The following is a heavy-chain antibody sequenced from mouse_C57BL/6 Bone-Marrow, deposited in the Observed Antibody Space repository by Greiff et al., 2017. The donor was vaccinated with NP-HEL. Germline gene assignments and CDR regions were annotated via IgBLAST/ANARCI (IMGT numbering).Heavy chain of an antibody. V-gene: IGHV1-64*01. CDR3: AREGFYYGSPFDY. D-gene: IGHD1-1*01. J-gene: IGHJ2*01. Sequence: VQLQQPGAELVKPGASVKLSCKASGYTFTSYWMHWVKQRPGQGLEWIGMIHPNSGSTNYNEKFKSKATLTVDKSSSTAYMQLSSLTSEDSAVYYCAREGFYYGSPFDYWGQGTTLTVSS. CDR1: GYTFTSYW. CDR2: IHPNSGST.